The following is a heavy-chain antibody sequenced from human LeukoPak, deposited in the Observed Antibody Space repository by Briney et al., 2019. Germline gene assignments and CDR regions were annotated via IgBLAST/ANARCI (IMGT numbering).Heavy chain of an antibody. CDR3: ATAPYYFDY. CDR1: GFTFSDYY. V-gene: IGHV3-11*01. CDR2: ISSSGSPI. Sequence: PGGSLRLSCATSGFTFSDYYMSWIRQAPGKGLEWVSYISSSGSPIYYADSVKGRFTISRDNSKNTLYLQMNSLRAEDTAVYYCATAPYYFDYWGQGTLVTVSS. J-gene: IGHJ4*02. D-gene: IGHD2-15*01.